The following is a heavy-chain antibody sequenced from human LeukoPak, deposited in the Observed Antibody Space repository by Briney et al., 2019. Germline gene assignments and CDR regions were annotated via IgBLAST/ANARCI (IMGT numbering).Heavy chain of an antibody. J-gene: IGHJ4*02. CDR3: ARGPTSGSSLDY. Sequence: PSETLSLTCAVYGGSFSGYYWSWIRQPPGKGLEWIGEINHSGSTNYNPSLKSRVTISVDTSKNQFSLKLSSVTAADTAVYYCARGPTSGSSLDYWGQGTLVTVSS. V-gene: IGHV4-34*01. D-gene: IGHD6-6*01. CDR2: INHSGST. CDR1: GGSFSGYY.